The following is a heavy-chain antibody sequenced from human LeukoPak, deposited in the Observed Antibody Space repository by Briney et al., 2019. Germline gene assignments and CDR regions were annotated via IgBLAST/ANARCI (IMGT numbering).Heavy chain of an antibody. CDR1: GGSISSSSYY. CDR2: INHSGST. V-gene: IGHV4-39*07. D-gene: IGHD2-2*01. Sequence: SETLSLTCTVSGGSISSSSYYWGWIRQPPGKGLEWIGEINHSGSTNYNPSLKSRVTISVDTSKNQFSLKLSSVTAADTAVYYCARYQTNCSSTSCYYFDYWGQGTLVTVSS. J-gene: IGHJ4*02. CDR3: ARYQTNCSSTSCYYFDY.